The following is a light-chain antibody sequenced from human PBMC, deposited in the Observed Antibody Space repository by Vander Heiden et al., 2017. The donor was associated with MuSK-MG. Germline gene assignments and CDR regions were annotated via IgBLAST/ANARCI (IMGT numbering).Light chain of an antibody. Sequence: DTVMTHTLLSLPVTPGEPASISCRSSQSLLHSNGYNYLDWYLQKPGQSPQLLIYFGSNRPSEVPDRFSGSGSGTDFTLKISRMEAEDVGVYYCMQALQTPQLTFGGGTKVEIK. CDR2: FGS. V-gene: IGKV2-28*01. J-gene: IGKJ4*01. CDR3: MQALQTPQLT. CDR1: QSLLHSNGYNY.